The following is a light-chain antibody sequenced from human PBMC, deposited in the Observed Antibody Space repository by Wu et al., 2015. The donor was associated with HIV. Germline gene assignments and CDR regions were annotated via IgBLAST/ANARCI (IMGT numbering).Light chain of an antibody. Sequence: AIRITQSPSSLSASPGDRVTITCRASQGILNYLAWYQQKPGKAPNLLIYDASTLQTGVPSRFSGSGSGTDFTLIISNLQSEDFATYFCQQYYSPSITFGQGTRLE. J-gene: IGKJ5*01. CDR2: DAS. CDR3: QQYYSPSIT. V-gene: IGKV1-8*01. CDR1: QGILNY.